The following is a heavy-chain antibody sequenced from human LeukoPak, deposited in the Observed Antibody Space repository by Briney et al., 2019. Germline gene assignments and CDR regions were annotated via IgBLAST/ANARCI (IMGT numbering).Heavy chain of an antibody. Sequence: SQTLSLTCTVSGGSISSGGYYWSWIRQHPGKGLEWIGYIYYSGSTYYNPSLKSRGTISVDTSKNQFSLKLSSVTAADTAVYYCARGVDYGDSIYYYYGMDVWGQGTTVTVSS. D-gene: IGHD4-17*01. J-gene: IGHJ6*02. CDR2: IYYSGST. CDR1: GGSISSGGYY. CDR3: ARGVDYGDSIYYYYGMDV. V-gene: IGHV4-31*03.